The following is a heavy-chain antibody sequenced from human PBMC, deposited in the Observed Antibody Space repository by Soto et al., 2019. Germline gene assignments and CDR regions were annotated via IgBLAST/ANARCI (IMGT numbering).Heavy chain of an antibody. V-gene: IGHV3-30*03. CDR1: GFTFSNYG. CDR2: ISDDGVSK. CDR3: ARAYYFGSGTSYTLYY. J-gene: IGHJ4*02. Sequence: GGSQRLSCAASGFTFSNYGMHWVRQAPGKGLEWVAVISDDGVSKYYADSVQGRFTISRDNSESAVFLQMNSLRPDDTALYFCARAYYFGSGTSYTLYYWGQGTQVTVSS. D-gene: IGHD3-10*01.